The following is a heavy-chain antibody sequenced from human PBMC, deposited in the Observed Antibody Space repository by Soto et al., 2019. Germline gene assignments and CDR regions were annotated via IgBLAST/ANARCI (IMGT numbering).Heavy chain of an antibody. J-gene: IGHJ6*03. CDR3: ARDRGYSSSWYGRDYYYYMDV. D-gene: IGHD6-13*01. V-gene: IGHV4-34*01. Sequence: ASETLSLTCTVSGGSISSYYWSWIRQPPGKGLEWIGEINHSGSTNYNPSLKSRVTISVDTSKNQFSLKLSSVTAADTAVYYCARDRGYSSSWYGRDYYYYMDVWGKGTTVTVSS. CDR2: INHSGST. CDR1: GGSISSYY.